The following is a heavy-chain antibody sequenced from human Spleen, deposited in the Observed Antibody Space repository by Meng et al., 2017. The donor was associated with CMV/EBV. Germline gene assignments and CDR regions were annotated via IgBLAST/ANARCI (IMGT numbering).Heavy chain of an antibody. J-gene: IGHJ5*02. D-gene: IGHD3-3*01. V-gene: IGHV1-18*01. CDR2: SSAYNGNT. CDR3: ARDTHSIFGVVIMGGGGNWFDP. Sequence: GIGWVRKAPGQGLEWMGWSSAYNGNTNYAQKLQGRVTMTTDTYTSTAYMELRSLRSDDTAVYYCARDTHSIFGVVIMGGGGNWFDPWGQGTLVTVSS. CDR1: G.